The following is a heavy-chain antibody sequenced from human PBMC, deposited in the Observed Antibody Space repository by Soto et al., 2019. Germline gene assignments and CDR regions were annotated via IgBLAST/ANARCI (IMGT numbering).Heavy chain of an antibody. Sequence: VGSLILSCAASGFTFSSYDMHWVRQATGKGLEWVSAIGTAGDTYYPGSVKGRFTISRENAKNSLYLQMNSLRAGDTAVYYCARMGDYYYGMDVWGQGTTVTVSS. CDR1: GFTFSSYD. V-gene: IGHV3-13*01. CDR2: IGTAGDT. D-gene: IGHD3-16*01. J-gene: IGHJ6*02. CDR3: ARMGDYYYGMDV.